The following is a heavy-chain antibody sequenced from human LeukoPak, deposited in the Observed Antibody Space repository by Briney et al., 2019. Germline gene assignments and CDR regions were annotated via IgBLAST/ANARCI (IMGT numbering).Heavy chain of an antibody. J-gene: IGHJ4*02. Sequence: ASVKVSCKASGYTFTSYGISWVRQAPGQGLEWMGWINPNSGGTNYAQKFQGRVTMTRDTSISTAYMELSRLRSDDTAVYYCATIAVAGDFDYWGQGTLVTVSS. CDR1: GYTFTSYG. CDR3: ATIAVAGDFDY. D-gene: IGHD6-19*01. V-gene: IGHV1-2*02. CDR2: INPNSGGT.